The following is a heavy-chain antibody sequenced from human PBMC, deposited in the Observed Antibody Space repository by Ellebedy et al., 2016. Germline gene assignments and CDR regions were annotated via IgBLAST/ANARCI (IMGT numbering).Heavy chain of an antibody. CDR1: GFTFSDYY. CDR2: ISGSGITI. Sequence: GGSLRLXXAASGFTFSDYYMSWIRQIPGKGLEWVSYISGSGITIYYEDPVKGRFTISRDNAKKSLYLHMNSLRAEDTAVYYCARGGGPELDYWGQGTLVTVSS. CDR3: ARGGGPELDY. J-gene: IGHJ4*02. V-gene: IGHV3-11*01. D-gene: IGHD1-14*01.